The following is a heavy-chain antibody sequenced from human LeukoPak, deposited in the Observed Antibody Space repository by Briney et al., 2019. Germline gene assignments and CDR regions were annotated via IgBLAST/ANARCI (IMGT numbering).Heavy chain of an antibody. CDR3: ARGGGSSGWLGYYYGMDV. CDR1: GYTFTSYG. D-gene: IGHD6-19*01. V-gene: IGHV1-2*02. Sequence: ASVKVSCKASGYTFTSYGISWVRQAPGQGLEWMGWINPNSGGTNYAQKFQGRVTMTRDTSISTAYMELSRLRSDDTAVYYCARGGGSSGWLGYYYGMDVWGQGTTVTVSS. J-gene: IGHJ6*02. CDR2: INPNSGGT.